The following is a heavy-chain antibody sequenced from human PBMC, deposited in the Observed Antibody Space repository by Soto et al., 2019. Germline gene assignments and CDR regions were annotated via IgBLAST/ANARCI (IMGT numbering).Heavy chain of an antibody. CDR3: ARGQEGVVATP. D-gene: IGHD5-12*01. J-gene: IGHJ5*02. Sequence: QVQLQQWGAGLLKPSETLSLNCAVTGGSLSGYYWSWIRQPPGKGLEWIGEVKDGGHTNYSPSLRGRVTISSDTSNNQFSLRLNSVTAADTGVYYCARGQEGVVATPWGQGSLVTVSS. CDR1: GGSLSGYY. V-gene: IGHV4-34*01. CDR2: VKDGGHT.